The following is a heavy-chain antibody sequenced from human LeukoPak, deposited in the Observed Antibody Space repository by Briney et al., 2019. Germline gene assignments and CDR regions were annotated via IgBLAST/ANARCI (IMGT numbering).Heavy chain of an antibody. J-gene: IGHJ3*02. Sequence: PSETLSLTCTVSGGSIISYYWSWIRQPPGKGLEWIGYIYYSGSTNYNPSLKSRVTISVDTSKNQFSLKLSSVTAADTAVYYGARRRSGHDAYDIWGQGTIVTVSP. V-gene: IGHV4-59*01. CDR3: ARRRSGHDAYDI. CDR2: IYYSGST. CDR1: GGSIISYY. D-gene: IGHD3-3*01.